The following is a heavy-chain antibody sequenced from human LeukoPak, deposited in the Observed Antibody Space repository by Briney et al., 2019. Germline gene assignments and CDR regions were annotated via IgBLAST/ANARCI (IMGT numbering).Heavy chain of an antibody. D-gene: IGHD1-26*01. V-gene: IGHV3-11*01. CDR1: GLTFSNYY. Sequence: PGGSLRLSCVTSGLTFSNYYMTWIRQAPGKGLEWVSYISGTGNSKYYADSVKGRFTISRDNAKNSLYLQMSSLRAEDTAMYYCARDYSGSEYFFDYWGQGSLVTVSS. CDR2: ISGTGNSK. CDR3: ARDYSGSEYFFDY. J-gene: IGHJ4*02.